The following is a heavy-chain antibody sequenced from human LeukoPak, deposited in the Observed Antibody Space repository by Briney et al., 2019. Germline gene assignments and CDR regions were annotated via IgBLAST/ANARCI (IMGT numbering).Heavy chain of an antibody. J-gene: IGHJ4*02. V-gene: IGHV4-39*02. CDR3: VGGSYRDALLDN. Sequence: PSETLSLTCTVSGGSISSSSYCWGWIRQPPGKGLEWIGSIYYSGSTYYNPSLKSRVTISVDTSKNHFSLKLSSVTAADTAVYYCVGGSYRDALLDNWGQGTLVTVS. D-gene: IGHD1-26*01. CDR2: IYYSGST. CDR1: GGSISSSSYC.